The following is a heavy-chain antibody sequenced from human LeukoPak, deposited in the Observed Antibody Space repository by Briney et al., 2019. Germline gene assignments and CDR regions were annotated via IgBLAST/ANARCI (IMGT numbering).Heavy chain of an antibody. CDR2: IYYSGST. V-gene: IGHV4-59*01. D-gene: IGHD1-26*01. Sequence: YPSETLSLTGTVSGGSISSYYWSWIRQPPGKGLEWIGYIYYSGSTNYNPSLKSRVTISVDTSKNQFSLKLSSVTAADTAVYYCATGSRRISGSYYLVYWGQGTLVTVSS. CDR3: ATGSRRISGSYYLVY. CDR1: GGSISSYY. J-gene: IGHJ4*02.